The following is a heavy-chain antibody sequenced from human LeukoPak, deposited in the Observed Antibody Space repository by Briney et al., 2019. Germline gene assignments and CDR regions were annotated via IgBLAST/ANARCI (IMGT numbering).Heavy chain of an antibody. V-gene: IGHV3-48*03. CDR3: ARELVVPAAIHYYYYGMDV. D-gene: IGHD2-2*01. CDR2: ISSSGSTI. CDR1: GFTFSSYE. Sequence: GGSLRLSCPASGFTFSSYEMNWVRQAPGKGLEWVSYISSSGSTIYYADSVKGRFTISRDNAKNSLYLQMNSLRAEDTAVYYYARELVVPAAIHYYYYGMDVWGQGTTVTVSS. J-gene: IGHJ6*02.